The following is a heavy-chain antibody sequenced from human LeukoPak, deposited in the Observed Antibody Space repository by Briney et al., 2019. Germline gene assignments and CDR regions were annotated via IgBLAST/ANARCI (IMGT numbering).Heavy chain of an antibody. CDR2: ISGSGGST. J-gene: IGHJ4*02. V-gene: IGHV3-23*01. Sequence: PAGSLRLSCAASGFTFSSYAMSWVRQPPGKGLEWVLAISGSGGSTYYADSVKGRFTISRDNSKNTLYLQMNSLRAEDTAVYYCARSTPYYYDSSGYGFDYWGQGTLVTVSS. D-gene: IGHD3-22*01. CDR1: GFTFSSYA. CDR3: ARSTPYYYDSSGYGFDY.